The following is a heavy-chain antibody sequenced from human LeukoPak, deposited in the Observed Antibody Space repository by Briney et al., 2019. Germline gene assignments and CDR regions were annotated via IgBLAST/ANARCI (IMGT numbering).Heavy chain of an antibody. D-gene: IGHD5-18*01. CDR1: GGSISSSSYY. CDR3: ARHTAMGSPLHL. CDR2: MYYSGTYRGRT. Sequence: SQTPSLTCTVSGGSISSSSYYWGWLRQPPGKGLEWIGSMYYSGTYRGRTYQNPSLKSRVTISVDTSKKQFSLKVTSVTAADTAVYYCARHTAMGSPLHLWGQGTRVTVSS. J-gene: IGHJ5*02. V-gene: IGHV4-39*01.